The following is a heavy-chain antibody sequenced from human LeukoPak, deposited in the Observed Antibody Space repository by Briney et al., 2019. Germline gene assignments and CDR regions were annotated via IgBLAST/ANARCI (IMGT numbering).Heavy chain of an antibody. Sequence: PAGGPLRLSCAASGFTFSSYSMNWVRKAPGKGLEWVLYISSSSSTIYYADSVKGRFTISRDNAKNSLYLQMNSLRAEDTAVYYCARDPSSWYYYYMDVWGKGTTVTVSS. CDR2: ISSSSSTI. CDR1: GFTFSSYS. J-gene: IGHJ6*03. D-gene: IGHD6-13*01. CDR3: ARDPSSWYYYYMDV. V-gene: IGHV3-48*01.